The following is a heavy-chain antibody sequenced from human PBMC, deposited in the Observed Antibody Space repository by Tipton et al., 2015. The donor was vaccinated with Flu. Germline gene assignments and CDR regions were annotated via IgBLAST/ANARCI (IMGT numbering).Heavy chain of an antibody. J-gene: IGHJ4*02. CDR1: GFTFSSYD. CDR2: IGTSGDT. D-gene: IGHD4-23*01. CDR3: ARATTVETRRPFDY. V-gene: IGHV3-13*01. Sequence: SLRLSCEASGFTFSSYDMHWVRQVRGKGLEWVSGIGTSGDTYYQGSVKGRFTISRENVKNSLHLQMNGLRAGDTAVYYCARATTVETRRPFDYWGQGTLVAVSS.